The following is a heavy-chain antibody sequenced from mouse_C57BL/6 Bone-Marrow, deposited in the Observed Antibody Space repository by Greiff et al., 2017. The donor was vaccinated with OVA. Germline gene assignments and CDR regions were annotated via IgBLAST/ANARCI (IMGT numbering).Heavy chain of an antibody. D-gene: IGHD2-4*01. V-gene: IGHV10-1*01. CDR2: IRSKSNNYAT. CDR1: GFSFNTYA. J-gene: IGHJ1*03. Sequence: GGGLVQPKGSLKLSCAASGFSFNTYAMNWVRQAPGKGLEWVARIRSKSNNYATYYADSVKDRFTISRDDSESMLYLQMNNLKTEDTAMDYCVREEVYYDYGFDVWGTGTTVTVSS. CDR3: VREEVYYDYGFDV.